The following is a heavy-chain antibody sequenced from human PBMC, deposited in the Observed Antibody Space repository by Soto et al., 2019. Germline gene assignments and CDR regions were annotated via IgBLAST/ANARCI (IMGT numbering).Heavy chain of an antibody. D-gene: IGHD3-10*01. V-gene: IGHV1-18*01. CDR1: GYTFTNYG. Sequence: QVQLVQSGAEVKMPGASVKVSCKASGYTFTNYGISWVRQAPGQGVEWMGWISAYNGNIKYTQKLQGRVVMTTDTAPSTAYMELRSLRSDDTVVYYCARDRNGFGELYWFDSWGQGTLVTVSS. CDR3: ARDRNGFGELYWFDS. CDR2: ISAYNGNI. J-gene: IGHJ5*01.